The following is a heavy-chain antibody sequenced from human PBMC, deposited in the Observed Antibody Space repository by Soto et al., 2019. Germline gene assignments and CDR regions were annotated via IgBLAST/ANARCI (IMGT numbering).Heavy chain of an antibody. V-gene: IGHV1-46*03. Sequence: ASVKVSCKASGYTFTSYYMHWVRQAPGQGLEWMGIINPSGGSTSYAKKFQGRVTMTRDTSTSTVYMELSSLRSEDTAVYYCARLAMVNDVFDIWGQGTMVTVSS. CDR1: GYTFTSYY. D-gene: IGHD5-18*01. CDR2: INPSGGST. J-gene: IGHJ3*02. CDR3: ARLAMVNDVFDI.